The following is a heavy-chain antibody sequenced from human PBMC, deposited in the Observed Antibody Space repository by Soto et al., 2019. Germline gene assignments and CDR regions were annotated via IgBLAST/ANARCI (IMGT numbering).Heavy chain of an antibody. CDR3: AKATVTFGGVIVVDAFDI. J-gene: IGHJ3*02. V-gene: IGHV3-23*01. D-gene: IGHD3-16*02. CDR1: GFTFSSYV. Sequence: EVQLLESGGGLVQPGGSLTLSCAASGFTFSSYVMSWVRKAPGKGLEWVSAISGSGGSTYYADSVKGRFTISRDNSKNTLYLQMNSLRAEDTAVYYCAKATVTFGGVIVVDAFDIWGQGTMVTVSS. CDR2: ISGSGGST.